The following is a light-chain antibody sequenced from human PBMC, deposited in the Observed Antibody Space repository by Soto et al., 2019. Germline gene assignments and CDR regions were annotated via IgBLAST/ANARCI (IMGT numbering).Light chain of an antibody. J-gene: IGKJ1*01. V-gene: IGKV3-20*01. Sequence: EILLTQSPDSLSLSPGDRATLSCRASQSFSSTFFAWYQQKRGQATMLLIYGASSRATGIPDRCSGSGSGTDFTLTISRLEPEDFAVYYCQQYASSVTFGQGTKVEIK. CDR2: GAS. CDR3: QQYASSVT. CDR1: QSFSSTF.